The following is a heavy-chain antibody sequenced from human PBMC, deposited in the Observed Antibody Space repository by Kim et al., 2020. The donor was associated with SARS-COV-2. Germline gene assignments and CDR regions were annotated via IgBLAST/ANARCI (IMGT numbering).Heavy chain of an antibody. Sequence: PVKGRFTISRDDSKNTLYLQMNSLKTEDTAVYYCTTDYSDASGYIYYFDYWGQGTLVTVSS. J-gene: IGHJ4*02. CDR3: TTDYSDASGYIYYFDY. V-gene: IGHV3-15*01. D-gene: IGHD3-22*01.